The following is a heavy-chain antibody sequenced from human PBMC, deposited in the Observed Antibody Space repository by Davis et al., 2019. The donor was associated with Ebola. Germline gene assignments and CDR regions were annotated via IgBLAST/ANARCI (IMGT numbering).Heavy chain of an antibody. CDR1: GFTFSTYS. CDR3: ARDSTAEHGTVAHHHY. D-gene: IGHD6-13*01. Sequence: GESLKISCAASGFTFSTYSMNWVRQAPGKGLEWVSSISISSSYIYYADSVKGRFTTPRDNAKTSLYLKMNSLRVEDTAVYYCARDSTAEHGTVAHHHYWGQGTLVTVSS. J-gene: IGHJ4*02. CDR2: ISISSSYI. V-gene: IGHV3-21*01.